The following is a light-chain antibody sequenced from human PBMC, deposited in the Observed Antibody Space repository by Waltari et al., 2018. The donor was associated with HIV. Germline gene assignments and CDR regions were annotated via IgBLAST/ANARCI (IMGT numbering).Light chain of an antibody. CDR1: NIGSKS. Sequence: YVLTQPPSLSVAPGKTARITCGGDNIGSKSVHWYQQKPGKAPVVVIYNDSDRPSGSPERFSGSNSGNTAALTISGVEAGDEADYYCQVWDSTSDHRGVFGGGTKLTIL. CDR3: QVWDSTSDHRGV. J-gene: IGLJ3*02. V-gene: IGLV3-21*04. CDR2: NDS.